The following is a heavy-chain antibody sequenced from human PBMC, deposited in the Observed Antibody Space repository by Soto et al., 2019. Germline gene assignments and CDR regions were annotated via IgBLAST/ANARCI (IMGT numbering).Heavy chain of an antibody. J-gene: IGHJ4*02. CDR1: GGSISSGGYY. CDR2: VYYSGST. CDR3: ARVLRCSGGSCYRPKNYFDY. Sequence: SETLSLTCTVSGGSISSGGYYWSWIRQHPGKGLEWIGYVYYSGSTYYNPSLKSRVTISVDTSKNQFSLKLSSVTAANTAVYYCARVLRCSGGSCYRPKNYFDYWGQGTLVTVSS. V-gene: IGHV4-31*03. D-gene: IGHD2-15*01.